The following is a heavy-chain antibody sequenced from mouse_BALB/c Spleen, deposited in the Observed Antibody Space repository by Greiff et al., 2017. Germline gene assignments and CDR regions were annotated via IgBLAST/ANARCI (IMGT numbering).Heavy chain of an antibody. V-gene: IGHV1-7*01. CDR1: GYTFTSYW. Sequence: VQLQQSGAELAKPGASVKMSCKASGYTFTSYWMHWVKQRPGQGLEWLGYINPSTGYTEYNQKFKDKATLTADKSSSTAYMQLSSLTSEDSAVYYCAREGALLRYFDVWGAGTTVTVSS. J-gene: IGHJ1*01. CDR2: INPSTGYT. CDR3: AREGALLRYFDV. D-gene: IGHD1-2*01.